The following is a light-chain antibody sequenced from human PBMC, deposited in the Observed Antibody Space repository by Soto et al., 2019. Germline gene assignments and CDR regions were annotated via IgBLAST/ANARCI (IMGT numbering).Light chain of an antibody. CDR1: TGAVTSGHY. J-gene: IGLJ2*01. CDR2: DTN. V-gene: IGLV7-46*01. Sequence: QAVVTQKPSLTVSPGGTVTLTCGSSTGAVTSGHYPYWFQQKPGQAPRTLIYDTNNKHSWTPARFSGSLLGGKAALTLSGAQPEDEAEYYCLLSYSGARGVFGGGTKLTVL. CDR3: LLSYSGARGV.